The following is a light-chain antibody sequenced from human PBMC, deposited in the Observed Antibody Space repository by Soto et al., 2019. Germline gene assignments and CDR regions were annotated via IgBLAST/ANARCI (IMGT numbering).Light chain of an antibody. V-gene: IGLV2-14*01. CDR3: SSYSSTTLV. CDR2: EVR. CDR1: SSDVGGHDY. Sequence: QSALTQPASVSGSPGQSITISCTGTSSDVGGHDYVSWYQQHPGKAPKLIIYEVRNRPSGVSNRFSGSKSGNTASLTISGLQAEDEADYYCSSYSSTTLVFGTGTKAPS. J-gene: IGLJ1*01.